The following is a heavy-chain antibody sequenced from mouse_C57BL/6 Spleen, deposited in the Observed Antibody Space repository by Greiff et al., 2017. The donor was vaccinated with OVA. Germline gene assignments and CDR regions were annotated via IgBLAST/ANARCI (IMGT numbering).Heavy chain of an antibody. CDR3: ARSGGAVYFDY. Sequence: EVQLQQSGPELVKPGASVKISCKASGYTFTDYYMNWVKQSHGKSLEWIGDINPNNGGTSYNQKFKGKATLTVDKSSSTAYMELRSLTSEDSAGYYCARSGGAVYFDYWGQGTTLTVSS. V-gene: IGHV1-26*01. J-gene: IGHJ2*01. CDR2: INPNNGGT. CDR1: GYTFTDYY.